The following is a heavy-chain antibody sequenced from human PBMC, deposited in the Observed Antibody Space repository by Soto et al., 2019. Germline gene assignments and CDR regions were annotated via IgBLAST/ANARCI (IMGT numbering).Heavy chain of an antibody. CDR2: SIPILGIA. CDR1: GGTFSSYT. D-gene: IGHD6-13*01. Sequence: QVQLVQSGAEVKKPGSSVKVSCKASGGTFSSYTISWVRQAPGQGLEWMGRSIPILGIANYAQKFQGRVTISDDKTTSNDYMELSSLRSEDPAVYYRARGGVGSSWAIDYWGQGTLVTVSS. V-gene: IGHV1-69*02. J-gene: IGHJ4*02. CDR3: ARGGVGSSWAIDY.